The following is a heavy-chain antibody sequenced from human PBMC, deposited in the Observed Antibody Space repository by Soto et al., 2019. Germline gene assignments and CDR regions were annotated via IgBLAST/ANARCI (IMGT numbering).Heavy chain of an antibody. V-gene: IGHV4-59*01. Sequence: SETLSLTCTVSGHSISGYYWSWIRQPTGKGLEWIGYMYNTGSTVYNPSFKSRVTISVDTSKNQFSLKLNSVTAADTAVYYCARDLWGYCGTDCYPLDVWGQGTTVTVS. CDR2: MYNTGST. CDR3: ARDLWGYCGTDCYPLDV. J-gene: IGHJ6*02. D-gene: IGHD2-21*02. CDR1: GHSISGYY.